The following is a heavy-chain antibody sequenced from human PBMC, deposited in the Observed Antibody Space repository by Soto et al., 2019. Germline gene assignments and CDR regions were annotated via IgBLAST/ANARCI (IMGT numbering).Heavy chain of an antibody. J-gene: IGHJ6*02. CDR3: ARQNRAAAGDYYYYGMDV. CDR1: GGSFSGYY. D-gene: IGHD6-13*01. V-gene: IGHV4-34*01. CDR2: INHSGST. Sequence: PSETLSLTCAVYGGSFSGYYWSWIRQPPGKGLEWIGEINHSGSTNYNPSLKSRVTISVDTSKNQFSLKLSSVTAADTAVYYCARQNRAAAGDYYYYGMDVWGQGTTVTVSS.